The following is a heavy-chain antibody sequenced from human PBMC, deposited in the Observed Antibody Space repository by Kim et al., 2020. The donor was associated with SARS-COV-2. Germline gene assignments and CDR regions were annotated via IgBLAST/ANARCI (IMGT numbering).Heavy chain of an antibody. J-gene: IGHJ5*02. Sequence: ASVKVSCKASGYTFTSYGISWVRQAPGQGLEWMGWISAYNGNTNYAQKLQGRVTMTTDTSTSTAYMELRSLRSDDTAVYYYARVPLWFGELFKFDPWGQGTLVTVSS. V-gene: IGHV1-18*01. D-gene: IGHD3-10*01. CDR2: ISAYNGNT. CDR1: GYTFTSYG. CDR3: ARVPLWFGELFKFDP.